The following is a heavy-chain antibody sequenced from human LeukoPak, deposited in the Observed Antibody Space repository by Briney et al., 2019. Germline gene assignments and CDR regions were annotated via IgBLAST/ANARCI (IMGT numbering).Heavy chain of an antibody. V-gene: IGHV3-21*04. D-gene: IGHD3-10*01. J-gene: IGHJ2*01. Sequence: DSIQGRFTISRDNAENSLYLQMNSLRAEDTAVYYCVRRGVLWFGELSYYYFDLWGRGTLVAVSS. CDR3: VRRGVLWFGELSYYYFDL.